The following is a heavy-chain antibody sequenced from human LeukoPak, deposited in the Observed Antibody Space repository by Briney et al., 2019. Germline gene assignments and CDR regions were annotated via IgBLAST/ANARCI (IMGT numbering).Heavy chain of an antibody. V-gene: IGHV5-51*01. CDR2: IYPGDSDT. CDR3: ARHGYYGSGSYVSYYYYGMDV. CDR1: GYSFTSYW. J-gene: IGHJ6*02. Sequence: GESLKISCKGSGYSFTSYWIGWVRPMPGKGLEWMGIIYPGDSDTRYSPSFQGQVTISADKSISTAYLQWSSLKASDTAMYYCARHGYYGSGSYVSYYYYGMDVWGQGTTVTVSS. D-gene: IGHD3-10*01.